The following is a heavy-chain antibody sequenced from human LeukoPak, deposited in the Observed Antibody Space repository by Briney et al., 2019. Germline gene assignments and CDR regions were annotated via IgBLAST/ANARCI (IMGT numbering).Heavy chain of an antibody. D-gene: IGHD3-10*01. CDR2: ISSSSSTI. J-gene: IGHJ6*02. CDR1: GFTFSSYS. CDR3: ARESLRITMYGMDV. Sequence: GRSLRLSCAASGFTFSSYSMNWVRHAPGKGLEWVSYISSSSSTIYYADSVKGRFTISRDNAKNSLYLQMNSLRAEDTAVYYCARESLRITMYGMDVWGQGTTVTVPS. V-gene: IGHV3-48*04.